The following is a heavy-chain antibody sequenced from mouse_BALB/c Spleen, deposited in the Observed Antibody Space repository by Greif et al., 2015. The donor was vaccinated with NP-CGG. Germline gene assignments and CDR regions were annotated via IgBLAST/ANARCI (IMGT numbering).Heavy chain of an antibody. CDR3: ARGIYGSTSDY. J-gene: IGHJ2*01. CDR2: IDPANGNT. CDR1: GFNIKDTY. D-gene: IGHD1-1*01. Sequence: DVQLQEPGAELVKPGASVRLSCTASGFNIKDTYMHWVKQRPEQGLEWIGRIDPANGNTKYDPKFQGKATITADTSSNTAYLQLSSLTSEDTAVYYCARGIYGSTSDYWGQGTTLTVSS. V-gene: IGHV14-3*02.